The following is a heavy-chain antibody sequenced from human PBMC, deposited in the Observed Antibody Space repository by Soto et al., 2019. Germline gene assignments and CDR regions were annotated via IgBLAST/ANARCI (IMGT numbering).Heavy chain of an antibody. CDR2: ISYDGSNK. V-gene: IGHV3-30-3*01. Sequence: QVQLVESGGGVVQPGRSLRLSCAASGFTFSSYAMHWVRQAPGKGLEWVAVISYDGSNKYYADSVKGRFTISRDNSKNTLYLQMNRLRAEDTAVYYCARDSFDYWGQGTLVTVSS. CDR1: GFTFSSYA. J-gene: IGHJ4*02. CDR3: ARDSFDY.